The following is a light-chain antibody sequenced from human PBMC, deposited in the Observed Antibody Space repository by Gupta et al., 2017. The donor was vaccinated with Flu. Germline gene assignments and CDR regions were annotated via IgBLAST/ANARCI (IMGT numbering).Light chain of an antibody. CDR1: SGHSNFV. J-gene: IGLJ3*02. Sequence: VNRTCTLSSGHSNFVIAWHKHHPEKGPRFLMMVYSGGSHRKGDEIPDRFSASSSGTARYLIISSRRSEDEAYYYCQSWGTGIQVFGGGTKLTVL. CDR3: QSWGTGIQV. CDR2: VYSGGSH. V-gene: IGLV4-69*01.